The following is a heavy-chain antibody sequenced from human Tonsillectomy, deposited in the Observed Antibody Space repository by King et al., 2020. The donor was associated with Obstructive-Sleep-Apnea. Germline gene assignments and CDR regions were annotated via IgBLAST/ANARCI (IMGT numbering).Heavy chain of an antibody. V-gene: IGHV4-4*07. CDR1: GGSISSYY. CDR3: ARVTCSSASCPRKDAFDI. CDR2: IHTSGST. J-gene: IGHJ3*02. Sequence: QVQLQESGPGLVKPSETLSLTCTVSGGSISSYYWNWIRQAAGKGLEWIGRIHTSGSTSFNPSLKSRVTMSLDTSKNQFSLYVTSVTAADTAVYFCARVTCSSASCPRKDAFDIWGQGTMVTVSS. D-gene: IGHD2-2*01.